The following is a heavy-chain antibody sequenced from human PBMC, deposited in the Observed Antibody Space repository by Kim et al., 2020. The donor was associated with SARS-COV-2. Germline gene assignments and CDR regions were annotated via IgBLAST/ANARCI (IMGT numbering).Heavy chain of an antibody. CDR1: GFTFINYA. CDR3: AKSYGEYYYYYGLDV. CDR2: ISGSGGST. J-gene: IGHJ6*02. Sequence: GGSLRLSCAASGFTFINYAMTWVRQAPGKGLEWVSGISGSGGSTYYADSVKGRFTMSRDNSKNTLYLQMNSLRDEDTAVYYCAKSYGEYYYYYGLDVWGQGTTVYVSS. D-gene: IGHD5-18*01. V-gene: IGHV3-23*01.